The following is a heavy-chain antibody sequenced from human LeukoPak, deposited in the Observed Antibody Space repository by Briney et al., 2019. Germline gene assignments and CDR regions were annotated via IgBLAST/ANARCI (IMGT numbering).Heavy chain of an antibody. CDR2: IYYTGSL. J-gene: IGHJ3*02. V-gene: IGHV4-59*01. CDR3: ASRLEWPPGGAFDT. Sequence: SETLSLTCTVSGGSISSYYWSWIRQPPGKGLEWIGYIYYTGSLNYNPSLMSRVTISVDTSKDQFSLKLSSVTAADTAVYYCASRLEWPPGGAFDTWGQGTMVTVSS. D-gene: IGHD3-3*01. CDR1: GGSISSYY.